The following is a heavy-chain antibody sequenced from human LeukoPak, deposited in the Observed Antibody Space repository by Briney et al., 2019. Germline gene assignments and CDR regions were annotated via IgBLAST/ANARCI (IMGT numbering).Heavy chain of an antibody. Sequence: SVKVSCKASGGTFSSYAISWVRQAPGQGLEWMGGIIPIFGTANYAQKFQGRATITTDESTSTAYMELSSLRSEDTAVYYCARGYCSSTSCYTYYCYYWGQGTLVTVSS. CDR3: ARGYCSSTSCYTYYCYY. CDR2: IIPIFGTA. CDR1: GGTFSSYA. J-gene: IGHJ4*02. V-gene: IGHV1-69*05. D-gene: IGHD2-2*02.